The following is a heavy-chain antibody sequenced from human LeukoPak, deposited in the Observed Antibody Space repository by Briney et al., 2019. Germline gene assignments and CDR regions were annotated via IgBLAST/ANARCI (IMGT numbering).Heavy chain of an antibody. CDR2: VSSYNDNT. CDR3: ARAYLIADMRKVRGVSIDP. D-gene: IGHD3-10*01. Sequence: ASVKVSCKASGYPFTSYGISWVRQAPGQGLDWMGWVSSYNDNTNHAQKFQGRVTMTTDTSTSTAYMELRSLRSDDTAVYYCARAYLIADMRKVRGVSIDPWGLGTLVTVSS. CDR1: GYPFTSYG. V-gene: IGHV1-18*01. J-gene: IGHJ5*02.